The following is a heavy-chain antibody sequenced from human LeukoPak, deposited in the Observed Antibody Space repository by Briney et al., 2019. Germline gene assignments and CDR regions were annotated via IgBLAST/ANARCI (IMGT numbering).Heavy chain of an antibody. CDR2: ISGSGGST. CDR3: ASRDSGYVPFDY. Sequence: DPGGSLRLSCAASGFTFSSYAMSWVRQAPGKGLEWVSAISGSGGSTYYADSVKGRFTISRDNSKNTLYLQMNSLRAEDTAVYYCASRDSGYVPFDYWGQGTLVTVSS. V-gene: IGHV3-23*01. CDR1: GFTFSSYA. J-gene: IGHJ4*02. D-gene: IGHD5-12*01.